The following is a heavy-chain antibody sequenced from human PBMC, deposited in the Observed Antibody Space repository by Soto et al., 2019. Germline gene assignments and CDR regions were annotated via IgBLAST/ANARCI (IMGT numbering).Heavy chain of an antibody. CDR1: GFTFSSYA. J-gene: IGHJ6*02. Sequence: EVQLLESGGGLVQPGGSLRLSCAASGFTFSSYAMSWVRQAPGKGLEWVSAISGSGGSTYYADSVKGRFTISRDNSKNTLYLQMNSLRAEDTVVYYCAKDSGKAAAGTCGMDVWGQGTTVTVSS. V-gene: IGHV3-23*01. CDR2: ISGSGGST. D-gene: IGHD6-13*01. CDR3: AKDSGKAAAGTCGMDV.